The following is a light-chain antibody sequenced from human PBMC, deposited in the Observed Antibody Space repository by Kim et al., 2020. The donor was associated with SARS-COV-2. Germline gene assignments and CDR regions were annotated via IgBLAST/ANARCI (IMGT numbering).Light chain of an antibody. Sequence: SVGDRFTITCRASQGISNYLAWYQQKPGKVPKLLIYAASTLQSGVPSRFSGSGSGTDFTLTISSLQPEDVATYYCQKYNSAPPETFGPGTKVDIK. CDR3: QKYNSAPPET. J-gene: IGKJ3*01. CDR1: QGISNY. V-gene: IGKV1-27*01. CDR2: AAS.